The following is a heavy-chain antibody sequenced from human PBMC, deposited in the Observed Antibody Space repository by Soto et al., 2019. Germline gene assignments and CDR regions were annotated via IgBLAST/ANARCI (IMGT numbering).Heavy chain of an antibody. J-gene: IGHJ6*02. CDR3: ARDRYCSGGSCYSAAHDYFYYDMDV. CDR1: GESFSGYI. Sequence: SETLSLTCAVYGESFSGYIWTWIRQTPGKGLQWIGQINHSGGASYNPSLKSRVSISVHTSNSQFSLELSSVTAADTAVYYCARDRYCSGGSCYSAAHDYFYYDMDVWGQGTTVTVSS. CDR2: INHSGGA. V-gene: IGHV4-34*01. D-gene: IGHD2-15*01.